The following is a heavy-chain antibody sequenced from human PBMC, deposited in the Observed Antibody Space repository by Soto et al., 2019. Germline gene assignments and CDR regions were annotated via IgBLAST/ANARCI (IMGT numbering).Heavy chain of an antibody. D-gene: IGHD6-6*01. J-gene: IGHJ5*02. CDR2: IYYSGGT. CDR1: GGSISSGGYY. Sequence: SETLSLTCTVSGGSISSGGYYWSWIRQHPGKGLEWIGYIYYSGGTYYNPSLKSRVTISVDTSKNQFSLKLSSVTAADTAVYYCARVSSIAARPSWFDPWGQGTLVTAPQ. V-gene: IGHV4-31*03. CDR3: ARVSSIAARPSWFDP.